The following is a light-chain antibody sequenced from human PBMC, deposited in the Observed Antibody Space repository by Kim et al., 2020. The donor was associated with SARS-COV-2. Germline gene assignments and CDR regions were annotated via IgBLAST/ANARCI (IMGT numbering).Light chain of an antibody. CDR2: GKN. Sequence: SSELTQDPAVSVALGQTVRITCQGDSLRTYYASWYQQKPGQAPVVVISGKNNRPSGIPDRFSGSSSGNTASLTITEAQAEDEADYYCNSRGSGGEYWVFG. CDR3: NSRGSGGEYWV. V-gene: IGLV3-19*01. J-gene: IGLJ3*02. CDR1: SLRTYY.